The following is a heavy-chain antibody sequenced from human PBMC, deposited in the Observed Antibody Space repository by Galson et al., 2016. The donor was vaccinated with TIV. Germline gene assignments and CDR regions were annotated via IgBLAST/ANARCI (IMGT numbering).Heavy chain of an antibody. Sequence: SLRLSCAASGFAFNNYYLTWIRQTPGKGLELVSHISGSGNYRDYADSVKGRFTISRDNDKNLVYLRMNSLRAEDTAVYYCARDHRPSTVITPPVYYSYYYDIDVWGQGTTVTVSS. D-gene: IGHD1-14*01. V-gene: IGHV3-11*06. CDR2: ISGSGNYR. CDR1: GFAFNNYY. J-gene: IGHJ6*02. CDR3: ARDHRPSTVITPPVYYSYYYDIDV.